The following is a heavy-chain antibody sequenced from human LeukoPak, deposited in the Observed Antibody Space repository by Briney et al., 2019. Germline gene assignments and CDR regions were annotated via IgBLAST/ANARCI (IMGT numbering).Heavy chain of an antibody. CDR2: ISSNGGST. V-gene: IGHV3-64D*06. CDR1: GFTFSSYA. J-gene: IGHJ6*02. Sequence: GGSLRLSCSASGFTFSSYAMHWVRQAPGEGLEYVSAISSNGGSTYYADSVKGRFTISRDNSKNTLYLQMSSLRAEDTAVYYCVKATYYYGSGSYEIYYYGMDVWGQGTTVTVSS. CDR3: VKATYYYGSGSYEIYYYGMDV. D-gene: IGHD3-10*01.